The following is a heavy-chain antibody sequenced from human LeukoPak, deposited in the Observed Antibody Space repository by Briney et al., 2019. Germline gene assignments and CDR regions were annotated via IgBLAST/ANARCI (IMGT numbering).Heavy chain of an antibody. D-gene: IGHD2-2*01. J-gene: IGHJ3*02. CDR2: ISYDGSNK. V-gene: IGHV3-30-3*01. CDR3: AKDTSVVPAAPSAFDI. Sequence: PGGSLRLSCAASGFTFSSYAMHWVRQAPGKGLEWVAVISYDGSNKYYADSVKGRFTISRDNAKNSLYLQMNSLRAEDTALYYCAKDTSVVPAAPSAFDIWGQGTMVTVSS. CDR1: GFTFSSYA.